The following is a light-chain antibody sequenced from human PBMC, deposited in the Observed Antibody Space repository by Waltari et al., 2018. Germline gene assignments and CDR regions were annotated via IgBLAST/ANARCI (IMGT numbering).Light chain of an antibody. J-gene: IGLJ3*02. CDR1: NLGDKY. CDR2: QDS. CDR3: QAWDSGVV. Sequence: SYELTQPPSVSVSPGQTASITCSGDNLGDKYVCWYQQRPGHSPEVVIDQDSLRPSGIPERFSGSNSGNTATLTISGTQPVDDADYYCQAWDSGVVFGGGTKLTVL. V-gene: IGLV3-1*01.